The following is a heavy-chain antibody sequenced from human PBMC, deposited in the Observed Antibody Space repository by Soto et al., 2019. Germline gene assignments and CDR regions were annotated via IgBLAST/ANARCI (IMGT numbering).Heavy chain of an antibody. CDR1: GFTFSSYW. CDR3: AKSPGYSSSWYYDYYFDY. J-gene: IGHJ4*02. D-gene: IGHD6-13*01. V-gene: IGHV3-7*01. Sequence: GGSLRLSCAASGFTFSSYWMSWVRQAPGKGLEWVANIKQDGSEKYYVDSVKGRFTISRDNAKNSLYLQMNSLRAEDTAVYYCAKSPGYSSSWYYDYYFDYWGQGTLVTVSS. CDR2: IKQDGSEK.